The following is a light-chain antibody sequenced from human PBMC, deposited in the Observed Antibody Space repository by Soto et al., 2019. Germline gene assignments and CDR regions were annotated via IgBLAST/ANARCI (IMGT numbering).Light chain of an antibody. Sequence: DIQMTQSPSSLSASVGDRVTIACRASQSISTYLNWYQQTPGKAPKLLIYSASNLQSGLPSRFSRGGSGREFTLTISSLQPEDFGTFDCQHNFFSPITFGQGTRLEI. CDR1: QSISTY. J-gene: IGKJ5*01. V-gene: IGKV1-39*01. CDR2: SAS. CDR3: QHNFFSPIT.